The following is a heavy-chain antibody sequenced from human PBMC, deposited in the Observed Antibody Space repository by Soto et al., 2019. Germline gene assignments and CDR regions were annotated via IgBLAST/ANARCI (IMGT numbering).Heavy chain of an antibody. Sequence: QVQLVESGGGVVQPGRSLRLSCAASGFTFSSYAMHWVRQAPGKGLEWVAVISYDGSNKYYADSVKGRFTISRDNSKNTLYLQMNSLRAEDTAVYYCGRERVLMGLDYWGQGTLVTVSS. D-gene: IGHD3-10*01. CDR3: GRERVLMGLDY. V-gene: IGHV3-30-3*01. CDR1: GFTFSSYA. J-gene: IGHJ4*02. CDR2: ISYDGSNK.